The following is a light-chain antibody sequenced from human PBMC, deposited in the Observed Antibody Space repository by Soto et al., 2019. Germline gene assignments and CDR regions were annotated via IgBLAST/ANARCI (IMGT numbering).Light chain of an antibody. CDR3: SSYTSSSHVV. J-gene: IGLJ2*01. CDR1: SSDVGGYTY. V-gene: IGLV2-14*01. CDR2: DVS. Sequence: QSALTQPASVSGSPGQSITISCTGTSSDVGGYTYVSWYQQHPGKAPKLMIYDVSNRPSGVSNRFSGSKSGNTASLTISGLQAEDEADYYCSSYTSSSHVVFGGGTKLTVL.